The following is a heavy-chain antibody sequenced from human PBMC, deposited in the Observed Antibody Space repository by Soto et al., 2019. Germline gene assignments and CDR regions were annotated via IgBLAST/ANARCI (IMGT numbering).Heavy chain of an antibody. D-gene: IGHD6-19*01. CDR3: AGKIAVAGAVPWDYYYYYGMDV. CDR2: IIPIFGTA. J-gene: IGHJ6*02. V-gene: IGHV1-69*13. Sequence: SVNVSCKASGGTFSSYAISWVRQAPGQGLEWMGGIIPIFGTANYAQKFQGRVTITADESTSTAYMELSSLRSEDTAVYHCAGKIAVAGAVPWDYYYYYGMDVWGQGTTVTV. CDR1: GGTFSSYA.